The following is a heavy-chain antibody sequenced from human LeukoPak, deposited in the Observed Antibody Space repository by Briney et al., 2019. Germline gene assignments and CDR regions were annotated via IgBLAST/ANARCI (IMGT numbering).Heavy chain of an antibody. CDR1: GESLNDYY. CDR3: ARGFCRGESCYSGEYFQH. Sequence: PSETLSLTCGVHGESLNDYYWSWIRQSPGKGLEWIGEITHNGSTTFNPSLESRLTISVDTSKNQFSLKLTSVTAADASVYFYARGFCRGESCYSGEYFQHWGQATLVTVSS. D-gene: IGHD2-15*01. J-gene: IGHJ1*01. V-gene: IGHV4-34*01. CDR2: ITHNGST.